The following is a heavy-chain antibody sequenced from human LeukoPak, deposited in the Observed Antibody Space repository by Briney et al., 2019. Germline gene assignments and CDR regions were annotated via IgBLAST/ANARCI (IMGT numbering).Heavy chain of an antibody. J-gene: IGHJ4*02. CDR3: ARNSGIYHYYFDY. D-gene: IGHD1-26*01. Sequence: PETLSLTCTVSGGSMSNYYWSWIRQPPGKGLEWIGYIYYSGSTNYNPSLKSRVTISVDTSKNQFSLKLNSVTAADTAVYFCARNSGIYHYYFDYWGQGTLVTVSS. V-gene: IGHV4-59*01. CDR1: GGSMSNYY. CDR2: IYYSGST.